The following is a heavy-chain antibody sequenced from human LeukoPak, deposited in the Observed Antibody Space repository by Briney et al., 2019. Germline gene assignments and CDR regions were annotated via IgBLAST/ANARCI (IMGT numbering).Heavy chain of an antibody. V-gene: IGHV1-24*01. CDR1: GYTLTELS. Sequence: ASVKVSCKVSGYTLTELSMHWVRQAPGKGLEWMGRFDPEDGETIYAQKFQGRVTMTEDTSTDTAYMELSSLRSEDTAVYYCATQQLVRFVLRFQHWGQGTLVTVSS. CDR3: ATQQLVRFVLRFQH. CDR2: FDPEDGET. J-gene: IGHJ1*01. D-gene: IGHD6-13*01.